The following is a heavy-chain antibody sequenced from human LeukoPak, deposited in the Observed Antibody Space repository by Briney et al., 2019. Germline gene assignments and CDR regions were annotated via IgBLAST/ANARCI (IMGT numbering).Heavy chain of an antibody. CDR2: IYYSRTS. Sequence: SETLSLTCTVPGGSISSSNYFWGWIRQPPGKGLEWIGTIYYSRTSYSNPSLKSRVTISLDTSKNQFSLNLSSVTAADTAVYYCAREAHLWALGYWGQGTLVTVSS. D-gene: IGHD3-3*02. J-gene: IGHJ4*02. V-gene: IGHV4-39*02. CDR3: AREAHLWALGY. CDR1: GGSISSSNYF.